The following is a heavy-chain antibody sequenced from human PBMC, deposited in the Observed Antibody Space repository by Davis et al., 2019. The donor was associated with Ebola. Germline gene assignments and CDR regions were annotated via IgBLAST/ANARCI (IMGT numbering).Heavy chain of an antibody. CDR3: ARTPNTNAWGPFDS. V-gene: IGHV4-34*01. CDR2: INHSGST. CDR1: GGSFSGYY. J-gene: IGHJ4*02. Sequence: SQTLSLTCAAYGGSFSGYYWSWIRQPPGKGLEWIGEINHSGSTNYNPSLKSRVTISVDTSKNQFSLKLSSVTAADTAVYYCARTPNTNAWGPFDSWGQGTLVTVSS. D-gene: IGHD7-27*01.